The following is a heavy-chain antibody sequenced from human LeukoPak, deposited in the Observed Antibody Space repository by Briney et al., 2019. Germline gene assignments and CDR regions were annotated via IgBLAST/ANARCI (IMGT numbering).Heavy chain of an antibody. J-gene: IGHJ4*02. CDR3: ARARAVAGTFGGYYFDY. CDR1: GFTFSSYA. CDR2: ISSNGGST. V-gene: IGHV3-64*01. Sequence: GGSLRLSCAASGFTFSSYAMHWVRQAPGKGLEYVSAISSNGGSTYYANSVKGRFTISRDNSKNTLYLQMGSLRAEDMAVYYCARARAVAGTFGGYYFDYWGQGTLVTVPS. D-gene: IGHD6-19*01.